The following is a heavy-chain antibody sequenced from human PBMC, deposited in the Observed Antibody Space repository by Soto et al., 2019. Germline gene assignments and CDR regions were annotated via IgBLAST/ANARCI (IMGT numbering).Heavy chain of an antibody. V-gene: IGHV3-13*01. J-gene: IGHJ6*04. CDR2: IGSAGDT. CDR1: GFTFSSYD. CDR3: ARGGYASGYSQYAMDL. D-gene: IGHD5-12*01. Sequence: EVQLVESGGGLVHPGGSLRLSCAASGFTFSSYDMHWLRQTPGKGLEWVSAIGSAGDTYYLGSVKCRLTISRDNAKASLALHLNSLRPGDTAVYFCARGGYASGYSQYAMDLWGKGPTVTVSS.